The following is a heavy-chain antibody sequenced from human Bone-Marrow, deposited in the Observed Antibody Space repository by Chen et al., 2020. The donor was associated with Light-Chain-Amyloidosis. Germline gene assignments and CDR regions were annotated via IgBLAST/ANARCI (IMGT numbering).Heavy chain of an antibody. CDR2: IIPSFGTT. V-gene: IGHV1-69*13. CDR3: AEGPYSNLGY. Sequence: QVQLVQSGAEVKKPGSSVKVSCKASGTTFNNYAFDWVRQAPGQGLEWMGKIIPSFGTTNYAQKFQGRVTITADEASSTAYMELSSLTSGDTAVYYCAEGPYSNLGYWGQGTLVTVSS. J-gene: IGHJ4*02. CDR1: GTTFNNYA. D-gene: IGHD4-4*01.